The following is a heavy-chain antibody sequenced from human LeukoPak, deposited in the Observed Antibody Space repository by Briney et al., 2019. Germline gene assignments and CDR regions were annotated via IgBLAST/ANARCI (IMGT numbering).Heavy chain of an antibody. CDR1: GFTFSSYS. J-gene: IGHJ4*02. Sequence: VGCLRLSCAASGFTFSSYSMNWVRQAPGKGLEWVSSISSSSSYIYYADSVKGRFTISRDNAKNSLYLQMNGLRAEDTAVYYCAREGYSSSHFDYWGQGTLVTVSS. D-gene: IGHD6-13*01. CDR2: ISSSSSYI. CDR3: AREGYSSSHFDY. V-gene: IGHV3-21*01.